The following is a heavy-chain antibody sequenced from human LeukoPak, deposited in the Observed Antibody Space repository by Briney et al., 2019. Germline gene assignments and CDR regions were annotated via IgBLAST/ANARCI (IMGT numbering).Heavy chain of an antibody. CDR1: GYTFTSYY. V-gene: IGHV1-46*01. J-gene: IGHJ6*02. Sequence: ASVKVSCKASGYTFTSYYMHWVRQAPGQGLEWMGIINPSGGSTSYAQKFQGRVTMTRDTSTSTVYMELSSLRSEDTAVYYCARDYGSTSKYYYYGVDVWGQGTTVTVSS. CDR3: ARDYGSTSKYYYYGVDV. CDR2: INPSGGST. D-gene: IGHD2-2*01.